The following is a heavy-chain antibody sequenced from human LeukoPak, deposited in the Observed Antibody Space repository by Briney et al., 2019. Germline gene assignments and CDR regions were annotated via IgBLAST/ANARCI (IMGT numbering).Heavy chain of an antibody. CDR2: INHSGST. Sequence: KPSETLSLTCAVYGGSFSGYYWSWIRQPPGKGLEWIGEINHSGSTNYNPSLKSRVTITVDTSKNQFSLKLSSVTAADTAVYYCARGVDYQYYYYYYYMDVWGKGTTVTVSS. D-gene: IGHD4-11*01. CDR1: GGSFSGYY. V-gene: IGHV4-34*01. CDR3: ARGVDYQYYYYYYYMDV. J-gene: IGHJ6*03.